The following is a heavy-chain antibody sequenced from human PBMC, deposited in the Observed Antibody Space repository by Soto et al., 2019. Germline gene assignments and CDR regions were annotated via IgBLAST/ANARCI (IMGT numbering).Heavy chain of an antibody. CDR1: GFTFSSYA. J-gene: IGHJ6*02. CDR3: AKYYGDYVNYYYYGMDV. V-gene: IGHV3-23*01. Sequence: PGGSLRLSCAASGFTFSSYAMSWVRQAPGKGLEWVSAISGSGGSTYYADSVKGRFTISRDNSKNTLYLQMNSLRAEDTAVYYCAKYYGDYVNYYYYGMDVWGQGTTVTVSS. CDR2: ISGSGGST. D-gene: IGHD4-17*01.